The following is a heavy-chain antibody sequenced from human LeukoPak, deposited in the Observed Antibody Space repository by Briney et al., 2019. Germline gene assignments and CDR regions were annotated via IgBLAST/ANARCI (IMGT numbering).Heavy chain of an antibody. CDR3: AREGTYGYYFDY. D-gene: IGHD3-10*01. V-gene: IGHV3-11*04. CDR2: ISSSGSSI. CDR1: GFTFSDFY. J-gene: IGHJ4*02. Sequence: GDSLRLSCAASGFTFSDFYMTWIRQAPGKGLEWVSCISSSGSSIYYADSVKGRFTISRDNAKNSLFLQMNSLRAEDTALYFCAREGTYGYYFDYWGQGTLVTVSS.